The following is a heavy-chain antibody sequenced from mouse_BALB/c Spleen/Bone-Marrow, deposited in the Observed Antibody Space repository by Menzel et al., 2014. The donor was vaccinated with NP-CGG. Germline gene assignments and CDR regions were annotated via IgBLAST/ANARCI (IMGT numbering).Heavy chain of an antibody. D-gene: IGHD2-4*01. Sequence: VQLQQSGAEVMRPGSSVNISCKASGYAFSNYGMNWVKQRPGQGPEWIGQIYPGDGDTNYNGKFKGRVTLTADKSSSTAYMQLSSPTSEDSAVYFCASVYDYGRGYAMDYWGQGTSVTVSS. V-gene: IGHV1-80*01. CDR2: IYPGDGDT. CDR1: GYAFSNYG. CDR3: ASVYDYGRGYAMDY. J-gene: IGHJ4*01.